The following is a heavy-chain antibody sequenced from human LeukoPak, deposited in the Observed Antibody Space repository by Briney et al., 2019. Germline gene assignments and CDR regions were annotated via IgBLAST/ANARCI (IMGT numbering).Heavy chain of an antibody. D-gene: IGHD3-22*01. Sequence: PSETLSLTCTVSGGSISSSSYYWGWIRQPPGKGLEWIGSIYYSGSTYYNPSLKSRVTISVDTSKNQFSLKLSSVTAADTAVYYCAKAVFSYDSSAFFFNPWGQGTLVTVSS. CDR3: AKAVFSYDSSAFFFNP. CDR2: IYYSGST. J-gene: IGHJ5*02. V-gene: IGHV4-39*07. CDR1: GGSISSSSYY.